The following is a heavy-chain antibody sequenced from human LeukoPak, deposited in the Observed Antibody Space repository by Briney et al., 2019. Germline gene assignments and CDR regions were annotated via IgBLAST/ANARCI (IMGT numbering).Heavy chain of an antibody. CDR3: ARLPLTNYYDSSGYPPFDY. V-gene: IGHV4-31*03. CDR1: GGSISSGGYY. CDR2: IYYSGST. J-gene: IGHJ4*02. D-gene: IGHD3-22*01. Sequence: SETLSLTCTVSGGSISSGGYYWSWIRQHPGKGLEWIGYIYYSGSTYYNPSLKSRVTISVDTSKNQFSLKLSSVTAADTAVYYCARLPLTNYYDSSGYPPFDYWGQGTLVTVSS.